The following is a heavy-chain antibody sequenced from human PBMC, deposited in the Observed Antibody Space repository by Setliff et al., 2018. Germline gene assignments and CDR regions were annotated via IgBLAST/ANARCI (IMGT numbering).Heavy chain of an antibody. V-gene: IGHV3-7*01. CDR2: IKEDGSEK. CDR1: RFTFSNYW. J-gene: IGHJ4*02. Sequence: GGSLRLSCAASRFTFSNYWMSWVRQAPGKGLEWVANIKEDGSEKYYVDSVKGRFTISRDNAKNTLYLQMKSLRAEDTAVYYCARYTADENYWGQGTLVTVS. D-gene: IGHD1-20*01. CDR3: ARYTADENY.